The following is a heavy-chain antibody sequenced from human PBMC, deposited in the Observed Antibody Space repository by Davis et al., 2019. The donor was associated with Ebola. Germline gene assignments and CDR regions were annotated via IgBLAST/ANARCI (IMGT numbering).Heavy chain of an antibody. D-gene: IGHD3-16*02. CDR1: GGTFSSYA. CDR3: ARDLGGVIVKGDAFDI. Sequence: SVKVSCKASGGTFSSYAISWVRQAPGQGLEWMGGIIPIFGIANYAQKFQGRVTITADKSTSTAYMELSSLRSEDTAVYYCARDLGGVIVKGDAFDIWGQGTMVTVSS. CDR2: IIPIFGIA. J-gene: IGHJ3*02. V-gene: IGHV1-69*10.